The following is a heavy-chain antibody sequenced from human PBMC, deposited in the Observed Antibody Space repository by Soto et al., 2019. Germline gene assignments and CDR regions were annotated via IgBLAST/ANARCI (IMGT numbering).Heavy chain of an antibody. CDR2: INHSGST. V-gene: IGHV4-34*01. CDR3: ARFISTAMVPFFDY. CDR1: GGSFSGYY. J-gene: IGHJ4*02. D-gene: IGHD5-18*01. Sequence: SETLSLTCAVYGGSFSGYYWSWIRQPPGKGLEWIGEINHSGSTNYNPSLKSRVTISVDTSKNQFSLKLSSVTAADTAVYYCARFISTAMVPFFDYWGQGTLVTVYS.